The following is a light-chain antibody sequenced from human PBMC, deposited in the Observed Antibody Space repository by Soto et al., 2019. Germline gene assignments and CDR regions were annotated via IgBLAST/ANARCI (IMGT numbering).Light chain of an antibody. J-gene: IGKJ1*01. V-gene: IGKV3-15*01. CDR2: GAS. Sequence: DMVITHCPATLFSSPRERATLSCRASQSVSSNLAWYQQKPGQAPRLLIYGASTRATGIPARFSGSGSGTEFTLTISSRQSEDFAVYYCQQYNNGTRWTFGQGTKVDVK. CDR1: QSVSSN. CDR3: QQYNNGTRWT.